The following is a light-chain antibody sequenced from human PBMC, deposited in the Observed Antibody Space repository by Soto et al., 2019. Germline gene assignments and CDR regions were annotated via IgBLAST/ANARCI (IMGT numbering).Light chain of an antibody. J-gene: IGLJ1*01. V-gene: IGLV2-8*01. CDR2: EAF. Sequence: QSALTQPPSASGSPGQSVTISCTGTKSDIGVYDFVSWYQHLPGKAPRLIIYEAFQRPSGVPDRFSGSKSGNTASLTVSGLQAADEADYFCKSYAGSNTYVFGSGTKV. CDR3: KSYAGSNTYV. CDR1: KSDIGVYDF.